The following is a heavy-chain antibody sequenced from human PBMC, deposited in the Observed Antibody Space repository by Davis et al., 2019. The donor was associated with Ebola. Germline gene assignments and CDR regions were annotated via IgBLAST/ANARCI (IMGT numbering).Heavy chain of an antibody. D-gene: IGHD2-8*01. J-gene: IGHJ4*02. CDR2: INSDGSST. CDR1: GFTFSSYW. V-gene: IGHV3-74*01. CDR3: ARESNSAFDY. Sequence: GESLKISCAASGFTFSSYWMHWVRQAPGKGLVWVSRINSDGSSTSYADSVKGRFTISRDNAKNTLYLQMNSLRAEVTAVYYCARESNSAFDYWGQGTLVTVSS.